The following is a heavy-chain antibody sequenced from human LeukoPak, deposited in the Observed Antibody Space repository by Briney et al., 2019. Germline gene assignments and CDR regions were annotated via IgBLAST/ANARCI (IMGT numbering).Heavy chain of an antibody. CDR2: ISGSGGST. CDR3: AASLPNIVVVPAAKGPFGS. CDR1: GFTFSSYA. D-gene: IGHD2-2*01. Sequence: GGSLRLSCAASGFTFSSYAVTWVRQAPGKGLEWVSAISGSGGSTYYADSVKGRFTISRDNSKNTLYLQMSSLRAEDTAVYYCAASLPNIVVVPAAKGPFGSWGQGTLVTVSS. J-gene: IGHJ5*02. V-gene: IGHV3-23*01.